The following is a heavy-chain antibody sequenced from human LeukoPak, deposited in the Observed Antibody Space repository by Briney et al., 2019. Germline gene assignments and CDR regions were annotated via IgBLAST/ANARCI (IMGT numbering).Heavy chain of an antibody. V-gene: IGHV3-48*03. CDR3: AYGYGDY. CDR1: GFTFSSSE. Sequence: GGSLRLSCAASGFTFSSSEMNWVRQAPGKGLEWVSYISDGGKTKYYADSVKGRFTISRDNAKNSLYLQMNSLRAEDTAVYYCAYGYGDYWGQGTLVTVSS. D-gene: IGHD5-18*01. CDR2: ISDGGKTK. J-gene: IGHJ4*02.